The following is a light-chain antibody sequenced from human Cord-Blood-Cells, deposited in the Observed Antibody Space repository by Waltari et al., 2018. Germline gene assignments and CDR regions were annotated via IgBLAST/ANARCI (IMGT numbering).Light chain of an antibody. J-gene: IGLJ3*02. Sequence: QSVLTQPPSVSGAPGQRVTISCTGSSSNIGAGYDVHWYQQLPGPAPNLLIYGNSNRPSGVPDRFSGSKSGTSASLAITVLQAEDEADYYCQSYDSSLSGSVFGGGTKLTVL. CDR3: QSYDSSLSGSV. V-gene: IGLV1-40*01. CDR2: GNS. CDR1: SSNIGAGYD.